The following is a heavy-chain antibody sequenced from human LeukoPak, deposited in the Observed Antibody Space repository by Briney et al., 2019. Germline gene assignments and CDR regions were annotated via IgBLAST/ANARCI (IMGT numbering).Heavy chain of an antibody. V-gene: IGHV4-39*01. CDR2: IYYSGST. J-gene: IGHJ4*02. CDR1: GGSISSSSYY. Sequence: SETLSLTCTVPGGSISSSSYYWGWIRQPPRKGLEWIGSIYYSGSTYYNPSLKSRVTISVDTSKNQFSLKLSSVTAADTAVYYCARLGYSYGRFDYWGQGTLVTVSS. D-gene: IGHD5-18*01. CDR3: ARLGYSYGRFDY.